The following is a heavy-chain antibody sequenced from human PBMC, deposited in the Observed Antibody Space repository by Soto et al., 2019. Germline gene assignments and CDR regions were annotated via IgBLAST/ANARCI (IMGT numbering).Heavy chain of an antibody. V-gene: IGHV3-33*01. CDR3: ARDVRMDV. Sequence: QVQLVESGGGVVQPGRSLRLSCAASGFTFSSYGMHWVRQAPGKGLEWVAVIWYDGSNKYYADSVKGRFTISRDNSKNTLYLQMNSMGAEDTAVYYSARDVRMDVWGQGTTVTVSS. CDR2: IWYDGSNK. CDR1: GFTFSSYG. D-gene: IGHD3-10*02. J-gene: IGHJ6*02.